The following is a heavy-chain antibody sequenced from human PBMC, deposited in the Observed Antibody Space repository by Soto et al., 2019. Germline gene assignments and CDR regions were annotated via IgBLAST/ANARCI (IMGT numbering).Heavy chain of an antibody. CDR2: ISSSSSYI. D-gene: IGHD5-18*01. CDR1: GFTFSSYS. J-gene: IGHJ6*02. CDR3: ARDRGGGGYSYGFSTSRYYGMDV. Sequence: GGSLRLSCAASGFTFSSYSMNWVRQAPGKGLEWVSSISSSSSYIYYADSVKGRFTISRDNAKNSLHLQMNSLRAEDTAVYYCARDRGGGGYSYGFSTSRYYGMDVWGQGTTVTVSS. V-gene: IGHV3-21*01.